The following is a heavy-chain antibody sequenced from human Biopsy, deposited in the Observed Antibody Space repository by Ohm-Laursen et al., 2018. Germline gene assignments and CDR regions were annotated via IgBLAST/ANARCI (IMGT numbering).Heavy chain of an antibody. D-gene: IGHD1-26*01. Sequence: SLRLSCAPPGFIFKSYGMHWVRQAPGKGLEWVALIWYDGSDQYYADSVKGRFTISRDNSKNTVYLQMNSLRAEDTAVYYCERDRREHYQFDHWGQGTRVTVSS. CDR3: ERDRREHYQFDH. CDR1: GFIFKSYG. V-gene: IGHV3-33*01. CDR2: IWYDGSDQ. J-gene: IGHJ4*02.